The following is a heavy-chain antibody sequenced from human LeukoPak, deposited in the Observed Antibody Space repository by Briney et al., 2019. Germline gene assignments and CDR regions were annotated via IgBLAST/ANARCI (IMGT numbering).Heavy chain of an antibody. D-gene: IGHD2-2*02. CDR2: IIPIFGKA. CDR3: ARVAGGRYCSSTSCYMRGWFDP. V-gene: IGHV1-69*13. CDR1: RGTFSSYA. Sequence: GASVKVSCKASRGTFSSYAISWVRQAPGQGLEWMGGIIPIFGKANYAQKFQGRVTITADESTSTAYMELSSLRSEDTAVYYCARVAGGRYCSSTSCYMRGWFDPWGQGTLVTVSS. J-gene: IGHJ5*02.